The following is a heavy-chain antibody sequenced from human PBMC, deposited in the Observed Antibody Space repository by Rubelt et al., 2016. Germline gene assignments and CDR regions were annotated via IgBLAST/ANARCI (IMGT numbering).Heavy chain of an antibody. Sequence: QVQLQESGPGLVKPSETLSLTCTVSGGSISSYYWSWIRQPPGKGLEWIGYIYYSGSTNYNPSLKSRVTISVDTSKNQFSLKLSSVTAADTAVYYCARDAFGEPPYYFDYWGQGTLVTVSS. CDR2: IYYSGST. D-gene: IGHD3-10*01. V-gene: IGHV4-59*01. J-gene: IGHJ4*02. CDR1: GGSISSYY. CDR3: ARDAFGEPPYYFDY.